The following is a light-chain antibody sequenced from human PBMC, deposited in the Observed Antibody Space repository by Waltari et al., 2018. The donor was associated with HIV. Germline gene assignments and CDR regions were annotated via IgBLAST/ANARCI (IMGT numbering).Light chain of an antibody. CDR2: DVT. V-gene: IGLV2-23*02. J-gene: IGLJ1*01. CDR1: SSDVGKYDF. Sequence: QSGLTQPASVSGSPGQSVNMSCPGTSSDVGKYDFVSWYQHNPGQAPHLIIYDVTTRPSGVSLRFSGSKSGNTASLTISGLQAEDEANYYCCSYAGGPFVFGSGT. CDR3: CSYAGGPFV.